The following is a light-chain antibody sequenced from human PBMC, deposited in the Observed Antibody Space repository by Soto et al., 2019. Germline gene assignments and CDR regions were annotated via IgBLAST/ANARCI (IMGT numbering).Light chain of an antibody. CDR1: SSDVGSYNL. CDR3: CSYAGSSTFLVV. Sequence: QSALTQPASVSGSPGQSITISCTGTSSDVGSYNLVSWYQQHPGKAPKLMIYEVSKRPSGVSNRFSGSKSGNTASLTISGLQAEDEADDYCCSYAGSSTFLVVFGGGTKVTVL. CDR2: EVS. V-gene: IGLV2-23*02. J-gene: IGLJ2*01.